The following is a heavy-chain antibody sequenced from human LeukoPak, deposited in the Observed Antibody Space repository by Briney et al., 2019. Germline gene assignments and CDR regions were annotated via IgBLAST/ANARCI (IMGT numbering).Heavy chain of an antibody. Sequence: GGSLSLSCAASGFTFWNYGMDWVRPAPGQGLEWGAVIWYEGDNENYTDSVKGRFTISSANTKSTLFLHMNKVRVDDTAGYYFAGDGERSFDYGGQGTLVPVSA. V-gene: IGHV3-33*01. CDR2: IWYEGDNE. J-gene: IGHJ4*02. CDR3: AGDGERSFDY. CDR1: GFTFWNYG. D-gene: IGHD3-10*01.